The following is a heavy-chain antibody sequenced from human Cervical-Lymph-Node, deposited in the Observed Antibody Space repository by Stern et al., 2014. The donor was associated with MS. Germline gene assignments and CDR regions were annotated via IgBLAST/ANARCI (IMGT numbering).Heavy chain of an antibody. CDR3: ARLKGSLTRGTYFDF. CDR1: GYSFTKSW. Sequence: EVQLVQSGAEVEKPGDSLKISCKGSGYSFTKSWIGWVRQMPGKGLEWMGFIYPGDSDTRYSPSFQGQVTISADKSTNPAYLQWSSLKASDTAIYYCARLKGSLTRGTYFDFWGQGTLVSVSS. V-gene: IGHV5-51*03. J-gene: IGHJ4*02. CDR2: IYPGDSDT. D-gene: IGHD4-17*01.